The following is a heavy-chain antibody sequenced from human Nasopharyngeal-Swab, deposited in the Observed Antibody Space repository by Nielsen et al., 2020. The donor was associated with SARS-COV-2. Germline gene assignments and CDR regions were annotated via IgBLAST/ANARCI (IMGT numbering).Heavy chain of an antibody. V-gene: IGHV4-39*07. D-gene: IGHD3-22*01. Sequence: SGTLSLTCTVSGGSISSSSYYWGWIRQPPGKGLEWIGSIYYSGSTYYNPSLKSRVTISVDTPKNQFSLKLSSVTAADTAVYYCARVYYDSSGYYYYYSYYYMDVWGKGTTVTVSS. CDR2: IYYSGST. J-gene: IGHJ6*03. CDR1: GGSISSSSYY. CDR3: ARVYYDSSGYYYYYSYYYMDV.